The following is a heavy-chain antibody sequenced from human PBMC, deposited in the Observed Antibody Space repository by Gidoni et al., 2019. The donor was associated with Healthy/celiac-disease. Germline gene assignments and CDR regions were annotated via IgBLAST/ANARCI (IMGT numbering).Heavy chain of an antibody. Sequence: QMQLVQSGPEVKKPGTSVQVSCKASGFTFTTSALQWVRQARGHRLEWIGWIVVGNGNTNDAQKFQERVTITRDMSTSTAYMELSSLRSEDTAVYYCAAAQYCSGGSCYPGDYYYGMDVWGQGTTVTVSS. CDR1: GFTFTTSA. V-gene: IGHV1-58*01. J-gene: IGHJ6*02. D-gene: IGHD2-15*01. CDR3: AAAQYCSGGSCYPGDYYYGMDV. CDR2: IVVGNGNT.